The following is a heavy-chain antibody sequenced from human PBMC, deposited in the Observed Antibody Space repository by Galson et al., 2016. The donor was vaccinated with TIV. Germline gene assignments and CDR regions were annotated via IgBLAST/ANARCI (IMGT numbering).Heavy chain of an antibody. CDR2: ITGDGSET. J-gene: IGHJ4*02. CDR1: GFSFSAYW. D-gene: IGHD2-8*02. CDR3: AKDGYWSFDS. Sequence: SLRLSCAASGFSFSAYWMNWVRQAPGEGLELVAKITGDGSETDYVDSVKGRFIVSRDNAKNSVSLQMNSLRAEDTAVYYCAKDGYWSFDSWGQGTLVTVSS. V-gene: IGHV3-7*03.